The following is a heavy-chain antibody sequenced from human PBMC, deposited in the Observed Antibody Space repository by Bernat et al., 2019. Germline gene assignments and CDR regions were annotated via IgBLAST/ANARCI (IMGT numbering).Heavy chain of an antibody. V-gene: IGHV3-30*18. CDR1: GFTFSNYG. D-gene: IGHD2-21*02. J-gene: IGHJ4*02. CDR2: ISYDGSKK. CDR3: AKDKRRYGDSKWGFDY. Sequence: QVQLVESGGGVVQPGRSMRLSCAASGFTFSNYGMHWVRQAPDKGLEWVSVISYDGSKKYYADSVKGRFTISRDNSKNTLYLQVISLRAEDTALYYCAKDKRRYGDSKWGFDYWGQGTLVTGSA.